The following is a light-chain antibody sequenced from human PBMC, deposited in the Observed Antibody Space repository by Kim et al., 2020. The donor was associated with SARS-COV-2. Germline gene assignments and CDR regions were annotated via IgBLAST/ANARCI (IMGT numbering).Light chain of an antibody. J-gene: IGKJ4*01. CDR1: ENIGNY. CDR2: GAS. V-gene: IGKV3-15*01. Sequence: PGETATLSCRASENIGNYLAWYQQRPGQGPGLLIFGASTRASGVSAKFRGSGSGTDFTLNIFGLQSEDSAVYYCQQYNDWPALTFGGGTTV. CDR3: QQYNDWPALT.